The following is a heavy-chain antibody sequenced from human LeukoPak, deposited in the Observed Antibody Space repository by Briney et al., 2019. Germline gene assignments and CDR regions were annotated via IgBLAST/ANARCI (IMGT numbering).Heavy chain of an antibody. D-gene: IGHD3-22*01. V-gene: IGHV1-58*01. CDR2: IFVGSGNT. CDR3: AASPDYYDRCGYRYYCAT. Sequence: TSVTETCKETGFTFIHSCVDGLRQARGQRLEWIGWIFVGSGNTNYAQKFQERVTITRDNSTSTAYMELSSLRSEDTAVYYCAASPDYYDRCGYRYYCATWGQRTLVSVSS. J-gene: IGHJ5*02. CDR1: GFTFIHSC.